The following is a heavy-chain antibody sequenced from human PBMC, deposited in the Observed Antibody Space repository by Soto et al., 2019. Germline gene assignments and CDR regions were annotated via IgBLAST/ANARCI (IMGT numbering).Heavy chain of an antibody. CDR2: ISFGASVI. CDR3: ARDQGSGWENDY. CDR1: GFSFRSYS. V-gene: IGHV3-48*02. Sequence: GGSLRLSCAASGFSFRSYSMNWVRQAPGKGLEWVSYISFGASVIYYADSVKGRFTISRDDAKNSLYLQMNSLRDEDTAVYYCARDQGSGWENDYWGQGTMVTVSS. J-gene: IGHJ4*02. D-gene: IGHD6-19*01.